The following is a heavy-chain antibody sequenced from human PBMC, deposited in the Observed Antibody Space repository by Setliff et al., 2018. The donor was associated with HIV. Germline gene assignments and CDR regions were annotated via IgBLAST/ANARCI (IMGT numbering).Heavy chain of an antibody. Sequence: PSETLSLTCAVSGFSITTGYSWGWIRQPAGTGLEWIGTISHTGRANYSPSLESRATISLDTSTNHFSLRLASVTAADTAVYFCAKMGDYYDGSGYNYHFNIWGQGTLVTVSS. CDR2: ISHTGRA. CDR3: AKMGDYYDGSGYNYHFNI. J-gene: IGHJ1*01. D-gene: IGHD3-22*01. CDR1: GFSITTGYS. V-gene: IGHV4-38-2*01.